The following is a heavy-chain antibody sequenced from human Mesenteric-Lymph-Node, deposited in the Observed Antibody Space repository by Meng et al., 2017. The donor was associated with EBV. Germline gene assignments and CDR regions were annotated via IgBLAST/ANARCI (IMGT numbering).Heavy chain of an antibody. V-gene: IGHV4-30-2*01. J-gene: IGHJ5*02. CDR1: GGSVSSGGHS. CDR2: IYHTGST. CDR3: ARGFGDNNNWFGP. Sequence: QLQLQESGSGLVKPSQTLSLTCAGSGGSVSSGGHSWSWIRQPPGKGLEWIGYIYHTGSTYYNPSLKSRVTISIDTSKNQFSLKLSSVTAADTAVYFCARGFGDNNNWFGPWGQGTLVTVSS. D-gene: IGHD4-17*01.